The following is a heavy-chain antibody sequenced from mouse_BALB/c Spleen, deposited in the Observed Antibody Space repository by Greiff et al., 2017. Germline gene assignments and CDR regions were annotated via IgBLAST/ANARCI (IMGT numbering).Heavy chain of an antibody. CDR3: ASDGNYEGAMDY. V-gene: IGHV5-6-5*01. D-gene: IGHD2-1*01. J-gene: IGHJ4*01. Sequence: EVQVVESGGGLVKPGGSLKLSCAASGFTFSSYAMSWVRQTPEKRLEWVASISSGGSTYYPDSVKGRFTISRDNARNSLYLQMSSLRSEDTAMYYGASDGNYEGAMDYWGEGTSVTVSS. CDR2: ISSGGST. CDR1: GFTFSSYA.